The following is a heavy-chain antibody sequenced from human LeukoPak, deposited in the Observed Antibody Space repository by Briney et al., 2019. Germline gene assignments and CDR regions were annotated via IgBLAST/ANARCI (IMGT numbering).Heavy chain of an antibody. CDR3: ATTKPYYYGMDV. D-gene: IGHD2-8*01. CDR1: GGSISSYY. CDR2: IYYSGST. J-gene: IGHJ6*02. Sequence: SETLSLTCTVSGGSISSYYWSWIRQPPGKGLEWIGYIYYSGSTNYNPSLKSRVTISVDTSKNQFSLKLSSVTAADTAVYYCATTKPYYYGMDVWGQGTTVTVSS. V-gene: IGHV4-59*08.